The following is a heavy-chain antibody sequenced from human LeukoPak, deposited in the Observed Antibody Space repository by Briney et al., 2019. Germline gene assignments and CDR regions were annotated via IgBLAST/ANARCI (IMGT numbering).Heavy chain of an antibody. CDR1: GFTFSTYA. CDR2: ISYDGRNK. V-gene: IGHV3-30*04. J-gene: IGHJ3*02. CDR3: AKGYYEIHDAFDI. D-gene: IGHD3-9*01. Sequence: GGSLRLSCAVSGFTFSTYAMHWVRQAPGKGLEWVAFISYDGRNKHYADSVKGRFTISRDNSKNTLFLQMNSLRAEDTAVYYCAKGYYEIHDAFDIWGQGTMVTVSS.